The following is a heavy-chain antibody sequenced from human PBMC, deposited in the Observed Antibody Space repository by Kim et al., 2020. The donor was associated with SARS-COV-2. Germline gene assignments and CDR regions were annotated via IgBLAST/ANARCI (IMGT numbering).Heavy chain of an antibody. CDR2: GT. J-gene: IGHJ4*02. V-gene: IGHV1-2*02. D-gene: IGHD5-12*01. Sequence: GTNYAQKFQGRVTMTRDTSISTAYMELSRLRSDDTAVYYCAREWLRYLGYWGQGTLVTVSS. CDR3: AREWLRYLGY.